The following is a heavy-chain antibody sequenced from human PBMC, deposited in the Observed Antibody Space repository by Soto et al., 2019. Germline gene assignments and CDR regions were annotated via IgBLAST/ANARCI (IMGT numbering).Heavy chain of an antibody. J-gene: IGHJ4*02. V-gene: IGHV4-39*01. D-gene: IGHD3-10*01. CDR2: IYYSGST. Sequence: QLQLQESGPGLVKPSETLSLTCTVSGGSISSSSYYWGWIRQPPGKGLEWIGSIYYSGSTYYNPSLKSRVTIYVDTSKNQFSLKLSSVTAADTAVYYCARAHYGSGSYCLFDYWGQGTLVTVSS. CDR1: GGSISSSSYY. CDR3: ARAHYGSGSYCLFDY.